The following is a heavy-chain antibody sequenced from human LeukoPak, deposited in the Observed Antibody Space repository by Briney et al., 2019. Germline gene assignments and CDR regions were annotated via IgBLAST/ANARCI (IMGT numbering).Heavy chain of an antibody. J-gene: IGHJ4*02. Sequence: ICGSSSSTYYVDSVKGRFTISRDNSKNTLYLQMNSLRAEDTAIYYCAKGSGGSCHSATDYWGQGTLVTVSS. CDR3: AKGSGGSCHSATDY. D-gene: IGHD2-15*01. CDR2: ICGSSSST. V-gene: IGHV3-23*01.